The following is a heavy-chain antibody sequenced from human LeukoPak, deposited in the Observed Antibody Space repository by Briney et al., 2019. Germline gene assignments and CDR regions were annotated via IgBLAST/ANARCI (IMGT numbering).Heavy chain of an antibody. V-gene: IGHV3-20*04. CDR3: ARDIGITGTTIFVY. J-gene: IGHJ4*02. D-gene: IGHD1-7*01. Sequence: TGGSLRLSCVASGFTFGDYGMSWIRQAPGEGLEWVSGISWNADSTGHADSVKGRFTISRDNAKNSLYLQMDSLRAEDTALYYCARDIGITGTTIFVYWGQGTPVTVS. CDR2: ISWNADST. CDR1: GFTFGDYG.